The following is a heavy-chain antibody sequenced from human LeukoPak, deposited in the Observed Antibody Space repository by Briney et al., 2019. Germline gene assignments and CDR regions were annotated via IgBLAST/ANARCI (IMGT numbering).Heavy chain of an antibody. J-gene: IGHJ4*02. Sequence: GGSLRLSCAASGFTFSSYAMNWVRQAPGKGLEWVSTISGSGGSTYYADSVKGRFTISRDNSMNTLYLQMNSLRAEDTAVYYCAQARASGRGVGDTENYFDYWGQGTLVTVSS. V-gene: IGHV3-23*01. D-gene: IGHD1-26*01. CDR2: ISGSGGST. CDR1: GFTFSSYA. CDR3: AQARASGRGVGDTENYFDY.